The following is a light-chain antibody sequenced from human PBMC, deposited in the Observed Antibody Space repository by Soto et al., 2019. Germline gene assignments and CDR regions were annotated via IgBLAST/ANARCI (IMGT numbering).Light chain of an antibody. Sequence: DIEMTQSPATLSVSPGERATLSCRASQSVSSNLAWYQQKPGHAPRLLLYGASTRASGIPARFSGSGSGTEFTLPISSLQPDDFAVYYCQHYNNCPRTFGQGTKVDI. CDR2: GAS. CDR3: QHYNNCPRT. J-gene: IGKJ1*01. V-gene: IGKV3-15*01. CDR1: QSVSSN.